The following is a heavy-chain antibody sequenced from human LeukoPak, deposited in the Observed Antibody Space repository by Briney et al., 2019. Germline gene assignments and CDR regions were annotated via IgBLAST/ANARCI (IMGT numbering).Heavy chain of an antibody. D-gene: IGHD6-13*01. J-gene: IGHJ4*02. CDR2: IYWDDDK. Sequence: ESGPTLVKPPPTLTLTCTFSGFSLRTRGGGVGWIRQPPGKALEWLSLIYWDDDKRYSPSLKSRLTITKDTSKNQVVLTMTNMDPVDTATYYCAHRRLSAAADDYWGQGTLVTVSS. CDR3: AHRRLSAAADDY. CDR1: GFSLRTRGGG. V-gene: IGHV2-5*02.